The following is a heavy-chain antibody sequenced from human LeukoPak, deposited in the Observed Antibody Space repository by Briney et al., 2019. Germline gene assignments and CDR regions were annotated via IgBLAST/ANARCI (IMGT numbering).Heavy chain of an antibody. CDR1: GYSISSGYY. CDR3: ARRGIGYSSSWIGAFDI. CDR2: IYHSGST. Sequence: KPSETLSLTCAVSGYSISSGYYWGWIRQPPGKGLEWIGSIYHSGSTYYNPSLKSRVTISVDTSKNQFSLKLSSVTAADTAVYYCARRGIGYSSSWIGAFDIWGQGTMVTVSS. J-gene: IGHJ3*02. V-gene: IGHV4-38-2*01. D-gene: IGHD6-13*01.